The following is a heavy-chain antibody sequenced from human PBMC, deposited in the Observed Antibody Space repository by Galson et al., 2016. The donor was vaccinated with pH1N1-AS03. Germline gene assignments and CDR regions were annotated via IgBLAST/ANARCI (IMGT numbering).Heavy chain of an antibody. CDR3: ARGRYSAFDI. D-gene: IGHD1-1*01. J-gene: IGHJ3*02. CDR1: GFTFSTFA. CDR2: IRGTSQIT. V-gene: IGHV3-23*01. Sequence: SLRLSCAASGFTFSTFAMSWVRRAPGKGLEWVSLIRGTSQITYYADSVKGRFAISKDNSKSTLFLQMNSLRAEDTAVYYCARGRYSAFDIWGQGTMVTVSS.